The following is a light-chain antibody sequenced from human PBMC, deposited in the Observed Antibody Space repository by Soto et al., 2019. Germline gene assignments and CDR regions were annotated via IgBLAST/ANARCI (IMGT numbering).Light chain of an antibody. CDR1: QSISSW. J-gene: IGKJ4*01. CDR3: RQYNRYSIT. CDR2: DAS. Sequence: DIQMTQSPSTLSASVGDRVTITCRASQSISSWLAWYQQKPGKAPKLLIYDASSLESGVPSRCTGSGSVTEFTLTISSLQPDDFATYYCRQYNRYSITFGGVTKVEIQ. V-gene: IGKV1-5*01.